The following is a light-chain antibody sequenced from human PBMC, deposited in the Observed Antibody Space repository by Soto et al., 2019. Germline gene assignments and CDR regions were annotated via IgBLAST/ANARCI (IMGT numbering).Light chain of an antibody. CDR2: SNN. J-gene: IGLJ1*01. CDR3: ASWDDSLNGSFV. Sequence: QSVLTQPPSASLTPGQRVTISCSGSSSNIGSNTVNWYRQLPGTAPKLLIFSNNQRSSGVPDRFSGSKSGTSASLAISGLQSEDEADYYCASWDDSLNGSFVFGTGTKVTVL. V-gene: IGLV1-44*01. CDR1: SSNIGSNT.